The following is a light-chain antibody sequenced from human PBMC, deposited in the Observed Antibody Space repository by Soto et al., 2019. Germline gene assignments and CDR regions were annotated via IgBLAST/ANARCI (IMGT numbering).Light chain of an antibody. J-gene: IGLJ1*01. CDR1: SSDVGAYNY. CDR3: SSYTTSTTRV. Sequence: QSVLTQPASVSGSPGESITISCPGTSSDVGAYNYVSWYQHHPGNAPKLLIYDVSTRPSGVSNRFSGSKSGNTASLTISGLQAEDEADYYCSSYTTSTTRVFGTGTKVTVL. V-gene: IGLV2-14*03. CDR2: DVS.